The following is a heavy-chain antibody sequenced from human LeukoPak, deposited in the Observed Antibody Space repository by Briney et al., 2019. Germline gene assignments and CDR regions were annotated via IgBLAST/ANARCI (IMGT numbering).Heavy chain of an antibody. J-gene: IGHJ6*02. Sequence: SETLSLTCTVSGGSISNYYCNWIRQPAGKGLEWIGRIYTSGSTSYNPSLKSRVTMSVDTSKNQFSLKLTSVTAADTAVYYCARDGTLWFGELFHMDVWGQGTTVTVSS. V-gene: IGHV4-4*07. CDR1: GGSISNYY. CDR3: ARDGTLWFGELFHMDV. D-gene: IGHD3-10*01. CDR2: IYTSGST.